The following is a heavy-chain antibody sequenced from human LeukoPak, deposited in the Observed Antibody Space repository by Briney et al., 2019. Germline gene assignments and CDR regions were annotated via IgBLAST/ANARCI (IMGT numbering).Heavy chain of an antibody. CDR3: ARGHSNYGDYFDY. CDR1: GFTFSSYN. Sequence: NSGGSLRLSCVASGFTFSSYNMNWVRQAPGKGLECVSSISSSSIYIYYADSGKGRFTISRDHTKSSLSLQMNSLRDEDTAVYYCARGHSNYGDYFDYWGQGTLVTVSS. J-gene: IGHJ4*02. CDR2: ISSSSIYI. V-gene: IGHV3-21*01. D-gene: IGHD4-11*01.